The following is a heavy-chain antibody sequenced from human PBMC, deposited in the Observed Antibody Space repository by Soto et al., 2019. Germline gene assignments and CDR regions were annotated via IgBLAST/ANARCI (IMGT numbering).Heavy chain of an antibody. Sequence: EVQLVESGGGLVQPGGSLRLSCAASGFTFSSYAMHWVRQAPGKGLEYVSAISSNGGSTYYANSVKGRFTISRDNSKSTLYLQMGSRRAEDMAVYYWAREGGSYRFDYWGQGTRVIVSS. D-gene: IGHD1-26*01. CDR3: AREGGSYRFDY. J-gene: IGHJ4*02. CDR2: ISSNGGST. V-gene: IGHV3-64*01. CDR1: GFTFSSYA.